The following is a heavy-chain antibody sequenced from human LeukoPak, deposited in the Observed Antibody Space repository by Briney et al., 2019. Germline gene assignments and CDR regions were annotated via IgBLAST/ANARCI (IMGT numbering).Heavy chain of an antibody. V-gene: IGHV3-7*03. J-gene: IGHJ4*02. Sequence: PGGSLRLSYAASGFTFSSYWMSWVRQAPGKGLEWVANIKQDGSEKYYVDSVKGRFTISRDNAKNSLYLQMNSLRAEDTAVYYCARKHYGSGSYFLDYWGQGTLVTVSS. CDR1: GFTFSSYW. D-gene: IGHD3-10*01. CDR2: IKQDGSEK. CDR3: ARKHYGSGSYFLDY.